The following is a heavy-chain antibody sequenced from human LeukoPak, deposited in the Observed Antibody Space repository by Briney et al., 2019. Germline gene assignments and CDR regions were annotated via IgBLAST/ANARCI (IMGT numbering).Heavy chain of an antibody. V-gene: IGHV4-34*01. CDR2: INHSGST. CDR1: GGSFSGYY. CDR3: ARFGANYYDSSGYYSRRFDY. J-gene: IGHJ4*02. Sequence: PSETLPLTCAVYGGSFSGYYWSWIRQPPGKGLEWIGEINHSGSTNYNPSLKSRVTISVDTSKNQFSLKLSSVTAADTAVYYCARFGANYYDSSGYYSRRFDYWGQGTLVTVSS. D-gene: IGHD3-22*01.